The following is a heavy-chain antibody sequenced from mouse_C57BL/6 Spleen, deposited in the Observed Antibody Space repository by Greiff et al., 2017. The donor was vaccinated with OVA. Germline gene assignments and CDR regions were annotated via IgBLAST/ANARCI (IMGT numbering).Heavy chain of an antibody. Sequence: QVQLQESGAELVRPGASVKMSCKASGYTFTNYWISWAKQRPGHGLEWIGDIYPGGGYTNYNEKFKGKATLTVDTSSSTAYMQISSLTSEDSAIYYCARGGYGNYVYAMDYWGQGTSVTVSA. D-gene: IGHD2-1*01. J-gene: IGHJ4*01. CDR3: ARGGYGNYVYAMDY. CDR1: GYTFTNYW. V-gene: IGHV1-63*01. CDR2: IYPGGGYT.